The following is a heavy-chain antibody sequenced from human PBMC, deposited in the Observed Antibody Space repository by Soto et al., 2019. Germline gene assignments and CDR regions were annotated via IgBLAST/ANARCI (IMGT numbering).Heavy chain of an antibody. CDR2: SRNKVNSYNT. V-gene: IGHV3-72*01. Sequence: EVQLVESGGGLVQPGGSLRLSCAASGLTFSNYYMDWVRQVPGKGLEWVGRSRNKVNSYNTEYAASVKGRFSISRDDSRDSMYLQMNSLKTEDTAVYYCARDSGGSYDYWGQGALVIVSS. D-gene: IGHD1-26*01. CDR1: GLTFSNYY. CDR3: ARDSGGSYDY. J-gene: IGHJ4*02.